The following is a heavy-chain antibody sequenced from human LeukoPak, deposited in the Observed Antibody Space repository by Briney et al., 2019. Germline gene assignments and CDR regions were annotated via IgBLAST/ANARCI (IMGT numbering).Heavy chain of an antibody. J-gene: IGHJ4*02. D-gene: IGHD3-16*01. Sequence: SETLSLTCTVSGGSISSYYWSWIRQPPGKGLEWIGYIYYSGSTNYNPSLKSRVTISVDTSKNQFSLKLSSVTAADTAVYYCARDGGDFDYWGQGTLVTVSS. V-gene: IGHV4-59*01. CDR2: IYYSGST. CDR3: ARDGGDFDY. CDR1: GGSISSYY.